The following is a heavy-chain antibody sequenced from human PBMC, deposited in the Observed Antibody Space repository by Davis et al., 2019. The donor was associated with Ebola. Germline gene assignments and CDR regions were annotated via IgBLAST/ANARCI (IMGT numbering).Heavy chain of an antibody. CDR1: GGSISSYY. CDR2: IYYSGST. Sequence: SETLSLTCTVSGGSISSYYWSWIRQPPGKGLEWIGYIYYSGSTNYNPSLKSRVTISVDTSKNQFSLKLSSVTAADTAVYYCARCPRGYCSGGSCYSGYYYYYGMDVWGKGTTVTVSS. J-gene: IGHJ6*04. CDR3: ARCPRGYCSGGSCYSGYYYYYGMDV. D-gene: IGHD2-15*01. V-gene: IGHV4-59*12.